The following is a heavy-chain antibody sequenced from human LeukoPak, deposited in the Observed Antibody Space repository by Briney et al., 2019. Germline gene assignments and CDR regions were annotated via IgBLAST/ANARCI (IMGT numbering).Heavy chain of an antibody. CDR2: ISGSGGST. Sequence: PGGSLRLSCAASGFTFSSYSMSWVRQAPGKGLEWVSAISGSGGSTYYADSVKGRFTISRDNSKNTLYLQMSSLRAEDTAVYYCAKGLSIAADGDFDYWGQGTLVTVSS. D-gene: IGHD6-13*01. J-gene: IGHJ4*02. CDR1: GFTFSSYS. V-gene: IGHV3-23*01. CDR3: AKGLSIAADGDFDY.